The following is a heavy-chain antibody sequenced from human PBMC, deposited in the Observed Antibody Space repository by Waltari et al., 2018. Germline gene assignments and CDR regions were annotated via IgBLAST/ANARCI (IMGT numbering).Heavy chain of an antibody. V-gene: IGHV4-4*02. D-gene: IGHD3-16*02. CDR3: GRSYVWGKYRRFDY. J-gene: IGHJ4*02. CDR1: GGSLKTSNS. CDR2: VFDSGST. Sequence: QVQSQESGPGLVKPSETLSLSCAVSGGSLKTSNSWNWVRQAPGKGLEWLGEVFDSGSTNYHVSLKSRLTISIDMSKNQFSLELTSVSASDTAIYYCGRSYVWGKYRRFDYWGQGIRVIVSS.